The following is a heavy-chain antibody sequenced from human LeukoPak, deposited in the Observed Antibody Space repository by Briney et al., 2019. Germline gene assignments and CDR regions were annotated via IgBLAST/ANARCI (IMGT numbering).Heavy chain of an antibody. D-gene: IGHD6-19*01. CDR3: AKDQEWLVRGDFDY. CDR1: GFTFSSYA. J-gene: IGHJ4*02. V-gene: IGHV3-23*01. CDR2: ISGSGGST. Sequence: PGGSLRLSCAASGFTFSSYALSWVRQAPGKGLEWVSGISGSGGSTYYADSVKGRFTISRDNSKNTLYLQMNSLRAEDTAVYYCAKDQEWLVRGDFDYWGQGTLVTVSS.